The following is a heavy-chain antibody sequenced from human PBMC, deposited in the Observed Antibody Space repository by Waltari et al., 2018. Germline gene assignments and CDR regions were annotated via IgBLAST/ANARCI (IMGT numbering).Heavy chain of an antibody. D-gene: IGHD1-7*01. CDR2: IKQDGSVK. CDR1: GFTFSTFW. V-gene: IGHV3-7*01. J-gene: IGHJ4*02. Sequence: EVQLVESGGGLVQPGGSLRLSCAASGFTFSTFWMHWVRQAPGKGLEWVANIKQDGSVKYYVDSGKGRFTISRDNAKNSLYLQMNSLRAEDTAVYYCTRGGNSLWDYWGQGTLVTVSS. CDR3: TRGGNSLWDY.